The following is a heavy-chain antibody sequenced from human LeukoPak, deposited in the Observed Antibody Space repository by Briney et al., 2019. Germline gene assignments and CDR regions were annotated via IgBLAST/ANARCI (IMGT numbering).Heavy chain of an antibody. CDR3: ARVGLLTGYYFFDY. CDR2: IRGDNGDT. D-gene: IGHD3-9*01. CDR1: GYTFTSYD. V-gene: IGHV1-18*01. Sequence: ASVKVSCKASGYTFTSYDITWVRQAPGQGLEWVGWIRGDNGDTNYAQKLQGRVTMTTDTSTSTAYMELRSLGSDETAVYYCARVGLLTGYYFFDYWGQGTLVTVSS. J-gene: IGHJ4*02.